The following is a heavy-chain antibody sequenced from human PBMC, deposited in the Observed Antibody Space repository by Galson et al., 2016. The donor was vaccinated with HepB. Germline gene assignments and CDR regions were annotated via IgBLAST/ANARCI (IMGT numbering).Heavy chain of an antibody. V-gene: IGHV3-30*18. CDR1: GFTLSSCG. D-gene: IGHD6-6*01. CDR2: ISDDGSSK. CDR3: AKVGSIAARPDYFDS. Sequence: SLRLSCAASGFTLSSCGMYWVRQAPGKGLEWVAVISDDGSSKMYADSVKGRFTISRDNSKNTLYLQMNSLRLEDTAMYYCAKVGSIAARPDYFDSWGQGTLVTVSS. J-gene: IGHJ4*02.